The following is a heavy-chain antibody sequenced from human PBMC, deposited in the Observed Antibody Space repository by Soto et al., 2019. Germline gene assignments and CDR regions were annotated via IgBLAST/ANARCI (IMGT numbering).Heavy chain of an antibody. J-gene: IGHJ6*02. D-gene: IGHD1-26*01. Sequence: PGGSLRLSCAASGFTFSDYYMTWIRQAPGEGLEWVSYMSSSGGDIYYADSVKGRFTISRDNAKDSLHLQMNSLRAEDTAVYYCARVGQDYYYGMDVWGQGTTVTVSS. CDR2: MSSSGGDI. V-gene: IGHV3-11*01. CDR1: GFTFSDYY. CDR3: ARVGQDYYYGMDV.